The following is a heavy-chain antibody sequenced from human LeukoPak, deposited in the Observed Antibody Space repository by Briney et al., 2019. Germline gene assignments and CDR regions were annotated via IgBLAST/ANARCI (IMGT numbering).Heavy chain of an antibody. CDR2: NSGSGGSK. Sequence: PSGGSLRLSCSASGFTFSSYAVSWVRQAPGKGLEWVSANSGSGGSKYYADSVKRRFTNSRDNSKNTLYLQMNSLRAEDTAVYYCAKARMSGRHSTANYYWGQGTLVTVSS. CDR3: AKARMSGRHSTANYY. D-gene: IGHD2-21*02. V-gene: IGHV3-23*01. CDR1: GFTFSSYA. J-gene: IGHJ4*02.